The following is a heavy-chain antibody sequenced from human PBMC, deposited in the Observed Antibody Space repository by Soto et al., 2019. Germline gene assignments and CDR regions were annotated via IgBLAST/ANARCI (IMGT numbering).Heavy chain of an antibody. CDR1: GGSISSGGYY. Sequence: SETLSLTCTVSGGSISSGGYYRSWIRQHPGKGLEWIGYIYYSGSTYYNPSLKSRVTISVDTAKNQFSLKLSYVTAADTAVYSCPRGNIVLMVYAPRPSYFDYWGQGTLFTVSS. J-gene: IGHJ4*02. D-gene: IGHD2-8*01. CDR3: PRGNIVLMVYAPRPSYFDY. V-gene: IGHV4-31*03. CDR2: IYYSGST.